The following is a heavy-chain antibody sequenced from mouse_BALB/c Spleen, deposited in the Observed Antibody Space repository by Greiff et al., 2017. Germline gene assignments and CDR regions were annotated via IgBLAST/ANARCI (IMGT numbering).Heavy chain of an antibody. D-gene: IGHD2-9*01. Sequence: VMLVESGPGLVAPSQSLSITCTVSGFSLTGYGVNWVRQPPGKGLEWLGMIWGDGSTDYNSALKSRLSISKDNSKSQVFLKMNSLQTDDTARYYCARVAYYGYDEGFAYWGQGTLVTVSA. V-gene: IGHV2-6-7*01. CDR2: IWGDGST. CDR1: GFSLTGYG. CDR3: ARVAYYGYDEGFAY. J-gene: IGHJ3*01.